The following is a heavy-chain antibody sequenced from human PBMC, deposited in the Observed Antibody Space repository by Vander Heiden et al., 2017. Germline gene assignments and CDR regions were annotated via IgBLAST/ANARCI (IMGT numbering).Heavy chain of an antibody. CDR3: ARALYGSGNYYYYGMDV. D-gene: IGHD3-10*01. CDR1: GSTLSSSW. Sequence: DVQLVESGGGFVQPGGSVRLSGAASGSTLSSSWTLWLRLAPGKGLDGVDNIEQEGREKYSVDSVKGRFTISRDNAKNSLYLQMNSLRAEDTAVYYCARALYGSGNYYYYGMDVWGQGTTVTVSS. J-gene: IGHJ6*02. V-gene: IGHV3-7*01. CDR2: IEQEGREK.